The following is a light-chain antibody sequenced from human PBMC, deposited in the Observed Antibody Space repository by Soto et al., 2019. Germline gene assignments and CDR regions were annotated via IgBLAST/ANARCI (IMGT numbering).Light chain of an antibody. CDR1: SSDVGSYNY. J-gene: IGLJ3*02. CDR3: SSHTSSSIRW. Sequence: QSALTQPASVSGSPGQSITISCTGTSSDVGSYNYVSWYQQHPGKAPKVMIYDVNNRPSGVSNRFSDSKSGNTASLTTAGLQADNEAEYYCSSHTSSSIRWFGGGTERTVL. V-gene: IGLV2-14*01. CDR2: DVN.